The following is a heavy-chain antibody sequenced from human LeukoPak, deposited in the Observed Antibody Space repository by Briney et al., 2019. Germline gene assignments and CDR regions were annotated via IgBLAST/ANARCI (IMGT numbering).Heavy chain of an antibody. J-gene: IGHJ4*02. CDR2: IYYSGST. CDR1: GGSISSSSYY. Sequence: PSETLSLTCTVSGGSISSSSYYWGWIRQPPGKGLEWIGSIYYSGSTYYNPSLKSRVTISVDTSKNQFSLKLSSVTAADTAVYYCASGIVVVVAATYYFDYWGQGTLVTVSS. CDR3: ASGIVVVVAATYYFDY. D-gene: IGHD2-15*01. V-gene: IGHV4-39*01.